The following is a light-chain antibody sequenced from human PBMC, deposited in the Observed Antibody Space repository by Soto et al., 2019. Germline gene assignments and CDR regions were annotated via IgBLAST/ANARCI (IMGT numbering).Light chain of an antibody. J-gene: IGLJ2*01. CDR2: DNN. Sequence: QSALTQPPSVSGAPGQMVTISCTGSSSNIGALYDVNWYQQLPGTAPKLLIYDNNNRPSGVPDRFSGSKSGTSASLAITGLQAEDEADYYCQSYDNSLSGHVVFGGGTKVTVL. CDR3: QSYDNSLSGHVV. CDR1: SSNIGALYD. V-gene: IGLV1-40*01.